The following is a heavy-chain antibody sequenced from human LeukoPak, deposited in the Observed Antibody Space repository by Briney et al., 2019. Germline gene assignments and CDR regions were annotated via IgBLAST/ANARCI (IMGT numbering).Heavy chain of an antibody. D-gene: IGHD5-24*01. J-gene: IGHJ4*02. CDR1: GFTVSSNY. Sequence: GGSPRLSCAVSGFTVSSNYMSWVRQAPGKGLEWVSVIYSGGSTYYADSVRGRFTISRDNSKNTLYLQMNSLRAEDTAVYYCARVLTSTSTILDYWGQGTLVTVSS. CDR3: ARVLTSTSTILDY. V-gene: IGHV3-66*02. CDR2: IYSGGST.